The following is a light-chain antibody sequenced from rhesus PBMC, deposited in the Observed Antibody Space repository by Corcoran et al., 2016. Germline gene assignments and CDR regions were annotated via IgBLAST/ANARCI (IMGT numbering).Light chain of an antibody. Sequence: DIQMTQSPSSLSASVGDTVTITCRASQSISSWLDWYQQKPGKAPKLLIYKASSLQSGVPSRFSGRGSGTDFTLTISILPPEDFATYYCLQYSSSPLTFGGGTKVEIK. J-gene: IGKJ4*01. CDR2: KAS. V-gene: IGKV1-22*01. CDR1: QSISSW. CDR3: LQYSSSPLT.